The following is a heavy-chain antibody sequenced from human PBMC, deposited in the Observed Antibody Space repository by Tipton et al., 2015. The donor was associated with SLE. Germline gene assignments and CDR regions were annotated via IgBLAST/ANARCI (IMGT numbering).Heavy chain of an antibody. CDR3: ARGDGTTDY. CDR1: GGSFSGYN. V-gene: IGHV4-34*01. J-gene: IGHJ4*02. CDR2: INHSGIT. D-gene: IGHD4-11*01. Sequence: TLSLTCAVYGGSFSGYNWNWIRQSPEKGLEWIGEINHSGITNFNPSLESRVTISIDTSKNQFSLRPTSVTAADTAVYYCARGDGTTDYWGQGTLVTVSS.